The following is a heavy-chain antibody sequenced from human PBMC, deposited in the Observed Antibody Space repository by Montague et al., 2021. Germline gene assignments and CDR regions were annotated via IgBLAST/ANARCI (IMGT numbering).Heavy chain of an antibody. V-gene: IGHV3-74*01. CDR1: GFTFSSLW. J-gene: IGHJ5*01. Sequence: SLGLSCAASGFTFSSLWMHWVRQAPGKGLVWVSQITSDGSDTYYADSVKGRFTISRDNAKSTLYLQMNSLRDEDTAVYYCVRDRPTACFDSWGQGTLVTVSS. CDR2: ITSDGSDT. CDR3: VRDRPTACFDS.